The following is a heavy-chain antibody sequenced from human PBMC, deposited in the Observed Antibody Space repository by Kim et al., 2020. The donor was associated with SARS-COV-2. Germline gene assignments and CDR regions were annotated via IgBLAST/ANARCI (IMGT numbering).Heavy chain of an antibody. V-gene: IGHV4-4*02. CDR2: T. Sequence: TNYHPSLKSRLTISLDKSKNQFTPQLSSVTAADSGIYYCGRTLDYYYGIDVWGQGTPVTVSS. CDR3: GRTLDYYYGIDV. J-gene: IGHJ6*02.